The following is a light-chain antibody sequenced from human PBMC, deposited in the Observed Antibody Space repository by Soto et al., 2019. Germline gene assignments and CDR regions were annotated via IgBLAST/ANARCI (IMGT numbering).Light chain of an antibody. Sequence: EIVLTQSPGTLSLSPGERATLSCRASQSVSSSYLAWYQQKPGQAPRLLIYGASSRATGITDRFSGSGSGTAFTLNISRLEPGDGAVYYCQQYGSSACTFGQGTKVEIK. CDR1: QSVSSSY. CDR3: QQYGSSACT. J-gene: IGKJ1*01. V-gene: IGKV3-20*01. CDR2: GAS.